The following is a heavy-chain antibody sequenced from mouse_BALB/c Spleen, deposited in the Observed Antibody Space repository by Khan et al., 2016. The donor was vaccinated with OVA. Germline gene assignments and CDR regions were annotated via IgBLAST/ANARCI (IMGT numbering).Heavy chain of an antibody. CDR2: ISYGGGDT. D-gene: IGHD2-1*01. V-gene: IGHV5-12-2*01. CDR1: GFTFSSYT. J-gene: IGHJ4*01. Sequence: EVELVESGGGLVQPGGSLKLSCAVSGFTFSSYTMSWVRQTPAKRLEWVVFISYGGGDTYYPATLKGRFSISRDNANNTLYLQLRSLKPEDTAMYYCARPSTMEYDDVMDYWGQGTSVTVSS. CDR3: ARPSTMEYDDVMDY.